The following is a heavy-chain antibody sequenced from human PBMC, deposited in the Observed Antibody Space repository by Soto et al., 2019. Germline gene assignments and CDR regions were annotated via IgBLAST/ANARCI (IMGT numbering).Heavy chain of an antibody. D-gene: IGHD3-10*01. V-gene: IGHV1-8*01. J-gene: IGHJ4*02. CDR3: ARGRASGSYYLLDY. CDR1: GDTFATYD. CDR2: INPNSGNI. Sequence: ASVNVSCKASGDTFATYDINWVRQATGHGLEWMGWINPNSGNIGYAQRFQGRVTMTRDTAIRTAYMEVSSLRSDDTAVYYCARGRASGSYYLLDYWGQGTLVTVSS.